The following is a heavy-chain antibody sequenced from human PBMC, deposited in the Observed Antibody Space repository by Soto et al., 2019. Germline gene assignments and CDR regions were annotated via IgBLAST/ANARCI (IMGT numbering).Heavy chain of an antibody. V-gene: IGHV3-23*01. J-gene: IGHJ4*02. D-gene: IGHD3-22*01. CDR3: ARLGLDYYDSSGLHVDN. CDR1: GFTFSSYG. CDR2: ISGGGDTT. Sequence: GGSLRLSCAASGFTFSSYGISWIRLSPGKGLEWVSVISGGGDTTYYTPSVKGRFTISRDNSKNTLYVQMNSLRAEDTAVYYCARLGLDYYDSSGLHVDNWGQETLLTISS.